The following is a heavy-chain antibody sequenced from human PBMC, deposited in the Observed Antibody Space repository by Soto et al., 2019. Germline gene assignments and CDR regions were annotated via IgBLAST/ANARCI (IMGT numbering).Heavy chain of an antibody. CDR2: IFHSGST. D-gene: IGHD3-22*01. CDR3: ASSDRSGFGFDY. Sequence: PSETLSLTCTVSSGSISSTNWWSWVRQPPGKGLEWIGEIFHSGSTNYNPSLKSRITINPDTSKNQFSLQLNSVTPEDTALYYCASSDRSGFGFDYWGQGTLVTVSS. J-gene: IGHJ4*02. V-gene: IGHV4-4*02. CDR1: SGSISSTNW.